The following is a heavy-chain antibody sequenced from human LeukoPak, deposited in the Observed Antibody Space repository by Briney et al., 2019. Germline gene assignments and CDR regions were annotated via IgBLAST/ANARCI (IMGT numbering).Heavy chain of an antibody. D-gene: IGHD4-11*01. J-gene: IGHJ5*02. CDR2: ITAHNGYT. V-gene: IGHV1-18*01. Sequence: GASVKVSCNASGYTFSTFSISWLRQAPGQGPEWMGWITAHNGYTKSPQKFQGRVIMTADTSTATAYLEVRSLTSNDTAVYFCARSYCSSYSCGNNWFDPWGQGTLVTVSS. CDR1: GYTFSTFS. CDR3: ARSYCSSYSCGNNWFDP.